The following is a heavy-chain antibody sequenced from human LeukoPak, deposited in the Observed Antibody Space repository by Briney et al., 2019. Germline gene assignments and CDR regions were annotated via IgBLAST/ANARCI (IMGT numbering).Heavy chain of an antibody. CDR1: GFTVSSNY. D-gene: IGHD3-10*01. J-gene: IGHJ4*02. CDR3: ARTVYYGSGSYYFDY. V-gene: IGHV3-53*01. CDR2: IYSGGST. Sequence: AGGSLRLSCAASGFTVSSNYMSWVRQAPGKGLEWVSVIYSGGSTYSADSVKGRFTISRDNSKKTLYLQMNGLRAEDTAVYYCARTVYYGSGSYYFDYWGQGTLVTVSS.